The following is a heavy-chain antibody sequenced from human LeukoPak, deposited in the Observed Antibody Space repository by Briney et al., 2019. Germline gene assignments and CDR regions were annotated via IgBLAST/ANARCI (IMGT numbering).Heavy chain of an antibody. CDR2: INPNSGGT. J-gene: IGHJ4*02. CDR1: GYTFTGYY. D-gene: IGHD3-3*01. CDR3: ARGREYRYYDFWSGYYSFDY. Sequence: ASVKVSCKASGYTFTGYYMHWVRQAPGQGLEWMGWINPNSGGTNYAQKFQGRVTMTRDTSISTAYMELSRLRSDDTAVYYCARGREYRYYDFWSGYYSFDYWGQGTLVTVSS. V-gene: IGHV1-2*02.